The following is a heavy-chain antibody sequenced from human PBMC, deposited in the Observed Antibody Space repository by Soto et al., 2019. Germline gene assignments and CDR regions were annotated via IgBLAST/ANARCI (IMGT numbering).Heavy chain of an antibody. J-gene: IGHJ6*02. D-gene: IGHD3-10*01. CDR3: ARDGRGPHSTVEGYV. CDR2: IIPILGIA. Sequence: QVQLVQSGAEVKKPGSSVKVSCKASGGTFSSYTISWVRQAPGQGLEWMGRIIPILGIANYAQKFQGRVTITADKPTSTAYMELSSLRSEDTAVYYCARDGRGPHSTVEGYVWGQGTTVTVSS. V-gene: IGHV1-69*08. CDR1: GGTFSSYT.